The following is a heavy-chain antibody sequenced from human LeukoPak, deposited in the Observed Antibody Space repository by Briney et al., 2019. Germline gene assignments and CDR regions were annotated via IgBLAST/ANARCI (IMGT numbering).Heavy chain of an antibody. CDR2: IYSGGST. CDR1: GFTVSSNY. CDR3: AKDRLIVPAASSFDY. J-gene: IGHJ4*02. V-gene: IGHV3-53*05. Sequence: GGSLRLSCAASGFTVSSNYMSWVRQAPGKGLEWVSVIYSGGSTYYADSVRGRFTISRDNSKNTVYLQMNSLRAEDTAVYYCAKDRLIVPAASSFDYWGQGTLVTVSS. D-gene: IGHD2-2*01.